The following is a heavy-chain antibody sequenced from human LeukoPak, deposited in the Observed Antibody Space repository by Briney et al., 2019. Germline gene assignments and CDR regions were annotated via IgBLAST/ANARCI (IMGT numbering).Heavy chain of an antibody. J-gene: IGHJ4*02. CDR1: GFMFSSNW. CDR3: AKEGRSLQTY. CDR2: IKEDGTET. D-gene: IGHD5-24*01. V-gene: IGHV3-7*03. Sequence: GGSLRLSCAVSGFMFSSNWMSWVRLAPGKGLEWVANIKEDGTETYYVDSVKGRFTISRDNAKNSLYLQMNSLRVEDTAVYYCAKEGRSLQTYWGQGTLVTVSS.